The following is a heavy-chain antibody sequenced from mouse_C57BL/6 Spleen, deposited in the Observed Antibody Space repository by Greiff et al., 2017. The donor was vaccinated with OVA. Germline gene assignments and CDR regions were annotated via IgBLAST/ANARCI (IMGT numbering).Heavy chain of an antibody. Sequence: EVKLMESGGGLVKPGGSLKLSCAASGFTFSSYAMSWVRQTPEKRLEWVATISDGGSYTYYPDNVKGRFTISRDNAKNNLYLQMSHLKSEDTAMYYCARDNYFDYWGQDTTLTVSS. CDR2: ISDGGSYT. CDR1: GFTFSSYA. V-gene: IGHV5-4*01. J-gene: IGHJ2*01. CDR3: ARDNYFDY.